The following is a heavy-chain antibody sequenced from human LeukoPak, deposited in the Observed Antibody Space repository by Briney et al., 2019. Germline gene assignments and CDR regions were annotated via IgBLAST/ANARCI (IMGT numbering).Heavy chain of an antibody. D-gene: IGHD3-10*01. J-gene: IGHJ4*02. CDR2: IYYSGST. CDR3: ATYYYGSGSYYPRGGLFDY. CDR1: GGSISSSSYY. Sequence: SETLSLTCTVSGGSISSSSYYWGRIRQPPGKGLEWIGSIYYSGSTYYNPSLKSRVTISVDTSKNQFSLKLSSVTAADTAVYYCATYYYGSGSYYPRGGLFDYWGQGTLVTVSS. V-gene: IGHV4-39*01.